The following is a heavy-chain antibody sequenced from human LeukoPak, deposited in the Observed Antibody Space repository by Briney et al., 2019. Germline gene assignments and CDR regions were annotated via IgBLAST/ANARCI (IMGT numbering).Heavy chain of an antibody. J-gene: IGHJ2*01. D-gene: IGHD5-24*01. Sequence: SETLSLTCSVWGGSISLYHGSWIRQPRSKGLERIGYIYYSGRTNYNPTLNSRVTLSVETSNNQYSLNLSSVTTADTAVYYCARAGWLQSKRIQHWYFDLWGRGTLVTVSS. CDR1: GGSISLYH. CDR3: ARAGWLQSKRIQHWYFDL. V-gene: IGHV4-59*01. CDR2: IYYSGRT.